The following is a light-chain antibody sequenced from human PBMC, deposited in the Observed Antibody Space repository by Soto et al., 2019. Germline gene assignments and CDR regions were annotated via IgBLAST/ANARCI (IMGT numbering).Light chain of an antibody. J-gene: IGKJ1*01. V-gene: IGKV1-5*03. Sequence: DIQMTQSPSTLSASIGDRVTITRRASQNINTWLAWYQQKPGKVPKLLIYKASNLESGVPSRFSGSGSGTEFTLTISSLQPDDFATYYCQQFHLYSTFGQGTKVDIK. CDR2: KAS. CDR3: QQFHLYST. CDR1: QNINTW.